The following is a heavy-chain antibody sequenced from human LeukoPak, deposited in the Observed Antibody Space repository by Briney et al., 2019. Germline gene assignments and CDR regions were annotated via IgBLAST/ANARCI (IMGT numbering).Heavy chain of an antibody. D-gene: IGHD3-10*01. V-gene: IGHV1-3*01. CDR1: GYTFTRYA. CDR2: INAGNGNT. Sequence: EASVKVSCKASGYTFTRYAMHWVRRAPGQRLEWMGWINAGNGNTKYSQKFQGRVTITRDTSASTAYMELSSLRSEDTAVYYCARTTTMVRYRYYYYGMDVWGKETTVTVSS. J-gene: IGHJ6*04. CDR3: ARTTTMVRYRYYYYGMDV.